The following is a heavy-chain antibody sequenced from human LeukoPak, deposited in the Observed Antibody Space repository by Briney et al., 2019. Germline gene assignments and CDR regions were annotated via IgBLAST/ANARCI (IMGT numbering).Heavy chain of an antibody. CDR3: ARDLEASPGYEGADALDI. J-gene: IGHJ3*02. D-gene: IGHD5-12*01. Sequence: XMGXXRPNNGATKYAEKFQGRVTMTRDTSTSTAHMELSSLRSDDTAEYYCARDLEASPGYEGADALDIWGQGTMVTVSS. V-gene: IGHV1-2*02. CDR2: XRPNNGAT.